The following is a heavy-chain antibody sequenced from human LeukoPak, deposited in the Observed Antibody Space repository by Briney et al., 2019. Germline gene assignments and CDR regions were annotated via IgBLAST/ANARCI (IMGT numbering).Heavy chain of an antibody. CDR2: IYSGGST. J-gene: IGHJ4*02. Sequence: GGSLRLSCAASGFTVSSNYMSWVRQAPGKGLEWVSVIYSGGSTYYPDSVKGRFTISRDNSKNTLYLQMNSLRAEDTAVYYCARVLLGDYFDYWGQGTLVTVSS. CDR3: ARVLLGDYFDY. V-gene: IGHV3-66*01. D-gene: IGHD4-17*01. CDR1: GFTVSSNY.